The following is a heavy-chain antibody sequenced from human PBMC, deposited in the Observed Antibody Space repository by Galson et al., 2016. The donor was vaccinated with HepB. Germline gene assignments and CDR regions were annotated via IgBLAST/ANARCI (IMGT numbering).Heavy chain of an antibody. V-gene: IGHV2-5*02. CDR3: AHGREMATISCFYY. J-gene: IGHJ4*02. CDR1: GLSHSTSGVG. Sequence: PALVQPTQTLTLTCPFSGLSHSTSGVGVGWIRQPPGKALEWLALIYSADDTRYSPSLKSTLTITKDTSKNQVVLTMTNMDPVDTATYFCAHGREMATISCFYYWGQGTLVTVSS. D-gene: IGHD5-24*01. CDR2: IYSADDT.